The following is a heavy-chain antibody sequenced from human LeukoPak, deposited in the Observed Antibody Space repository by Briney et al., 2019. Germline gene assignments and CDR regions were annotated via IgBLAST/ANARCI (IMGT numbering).Heavy chain of an antibody. D-gene: IGHD3-9*01. V-gene: IGHV3-23*01. CDR3: AKDDYDMAHMDV. CDR1: GFTFSSYA. Sequence: AGGSLRLSCAASGFTFSSYAMSWVRQAPGKGLEWVSGISSSGGSTYYADSVKGRFIISRDNPKNTLYLQMNSLRAEDTAVYYCAKDDYDMAHMDVWGKGTTVTVSS. CDR2: ISSSGGST. J-gene: IGHJ6*04.